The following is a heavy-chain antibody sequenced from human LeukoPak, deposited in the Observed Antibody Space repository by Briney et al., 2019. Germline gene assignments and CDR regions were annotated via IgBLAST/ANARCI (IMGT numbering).Heavy chain of an antibody. CDR1: GFTFSSYA. D-gene: IGHD6-13*01. CDR3: ARGSPAAHDAFDI. V-gene: IGHV3-30-3*01. J-gene: IGHJ3*02. CDR2: ISYDGSNK. Sequence: GGSLRLSCAASGFTFSSYAMHWVRQAPGKGLEWVAVISYDGSNKYYADSVKGRFTISRDNSKNTLYLQMNSLRAEDTAVYYCARGSPAAHDAFDIWGQGTMVTVSS.